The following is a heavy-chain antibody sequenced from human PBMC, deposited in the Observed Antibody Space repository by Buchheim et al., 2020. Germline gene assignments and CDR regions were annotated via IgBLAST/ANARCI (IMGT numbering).Heavy chain of an antibody. D-gene: IGHD2-15*01. CDR3: ARAVVVVVAATSWYFDL. J-gene: IGHJ2*01. CDR1: GFIFSTYG. V-gene: IGHV3-30*03. Sequence: QVQLVESGGGVVQPGRSLRLSCAASGFIFSTYGIHWVRQAPGKGLEWVAVISYDGSNKYYADSVKGRFTIYRDNSKNTLYLQMNSLRAEDTAVYYCARAVVVVVAATSWYFDLWGRSTL. CDR2: ISYDGSNK.